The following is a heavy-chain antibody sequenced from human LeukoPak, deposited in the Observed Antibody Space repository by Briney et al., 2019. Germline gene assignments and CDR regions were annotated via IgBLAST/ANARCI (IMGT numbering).Heavy chain of an antibody. D-gene: IGHD1-14*01. J-gene: IGHJ6*03. CDR3: ARDHRPEIQYYYMDV. CDR1: GFSLSNYG. CDR2: LLYDGNTK. V-gene: IGHV3-33*01. Sequence: PGGSLRLSCAASGFSLSNYGMHWVRQAPGKGLEWVAALLYDGNTKHYADSVRGRFTISRDISKNTFYVQMNSLTAEDTAVYYCARDHRPEIQYYYMDVWDKGTTVAVSS.